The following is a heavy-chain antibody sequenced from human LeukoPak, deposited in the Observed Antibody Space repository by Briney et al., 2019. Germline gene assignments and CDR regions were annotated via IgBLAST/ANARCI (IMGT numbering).Heavy chain of an antibody. D-gene: IGHD3-22*01. CDR3: ARVHTSSYAADL. Sequence: AGGSLRLSCAASGFTFSTYSIDWVRQAPGKGLEWISYISSSSSTIDFADSVKGRFTISRDNARNSVYLQMNSLRAEGTAVYYCARVHTSSYAADLWGQGTLVTVSS. CDR2: ISSSSSTI. CDR1: GFTFSTYS. J-gene: IGHJ5*02. V-gene: IGHV3-48*04.